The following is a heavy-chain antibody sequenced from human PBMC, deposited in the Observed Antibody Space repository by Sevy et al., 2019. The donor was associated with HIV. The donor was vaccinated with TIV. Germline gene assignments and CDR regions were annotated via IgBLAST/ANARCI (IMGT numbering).Heavy chain of an antibody. D-gene: IGHD2-2*02. V-gene: IGHV3-23*01. CDR3: VQGHCSSTSCYTGGDFDY. CDR2: ISGSGGST. CDR1: GFTFSSYA. J-gene: IGHJ4*02. Sequence: GGSLRLSCAASGFTFSSYAMSWVRQAPGKGLEWVSAISGSGGSTYYADSVNGRFTISRDNSKNTLYLQMNSLRAEDTAVYYCVQGHCSSTSCYTGGDFDYWGQGTLVTVSS.